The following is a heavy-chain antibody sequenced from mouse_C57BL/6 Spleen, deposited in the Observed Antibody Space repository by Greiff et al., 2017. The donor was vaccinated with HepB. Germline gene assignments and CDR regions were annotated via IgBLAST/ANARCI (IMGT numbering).Heavy chain of an antibody. CDR3: ARGLQLGGGYLDV. CDR2: ISSGSSTI. D-gene: IGHD4-1*02. J-gene: IGHJ1*03. Sequence: EVMLVESGGGLVKPGGSLKLSCAASGFTFSDYGMHWVRQAPEKGLEWVAYISSGSSTIYYADTVKGRFTISRDNAKNTLFLQMTSLRSEDTARYYCARGLQLGGGYLDVWGRGTTVTVSS. V-gene: IGHV5-17*01. CDR1: GFTFSDYG.